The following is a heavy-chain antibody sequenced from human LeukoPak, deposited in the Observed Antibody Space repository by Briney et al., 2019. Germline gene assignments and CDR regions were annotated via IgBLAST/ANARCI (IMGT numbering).Heavy chain of an antibody. CDR3: ARDGDIVVVPAAMISPFDP. J-gene: IGHJ5*02. CDR1: GYSISSGYY. Sequence: EASETLSLTCTVSGYSISSGYYWGWIRQPPGKGLGWIGSIYHSGSTYYNPFLKSRVTISVDTSKNQFSLKLSSVTAADTAVYCCARDGDIVVVPAAMISPFDPWGQGTLVTVSS. CDR2: IYHSGST. V-gene: IGHV4-38-2*02. D-gene: IGHD2-2*01.